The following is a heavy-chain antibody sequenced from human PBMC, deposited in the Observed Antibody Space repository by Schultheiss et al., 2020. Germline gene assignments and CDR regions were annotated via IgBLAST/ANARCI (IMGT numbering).Heavy chain of an antibody. J-gene: IGHJ4*02. Sequence: SCAASGFTFSSYWMHWVRQAPGKGLVWVSRINSDGSSTSYADSVKGRFTISRDNAKNTLYLQMNSLRAEDTAVYYCARGQYGDYAIDYWGQGSLVTVYS. CDR3: ARGQYGDYAIDY. D-gene: IGHD4-17*01. V-gene: IGHV3-74*01. CDR1: GFTFSSYW. CDR2: INSDGSST.